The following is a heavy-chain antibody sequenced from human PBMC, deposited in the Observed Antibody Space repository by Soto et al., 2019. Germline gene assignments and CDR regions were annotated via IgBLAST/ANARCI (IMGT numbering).Heavy chain of an antibody. Sequence: GGSLRLSCADSGFTFSSYAMSWVRQSPGKGLEWVSAISGSGGSTYYADSVKGRFTIPRDNSKNTLYLQMNSLRAEDTAVYYCAKDELGYCTNGVCWSFDYWGQGTLVTVSS. D-gene: IGHD2-8*01. CDR3: AKDELGYCTNGVCWSFDY. J-gene: IGHJ4*02. CDR2: ISGSGGST. CDR1: GFTFSSYA. V-gene: IGHV3-23*01.